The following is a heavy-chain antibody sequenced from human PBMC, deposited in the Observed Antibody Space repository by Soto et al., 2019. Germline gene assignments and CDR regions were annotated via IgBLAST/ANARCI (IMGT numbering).Heavy chain of an antibody. CDR3: ARGKGYCSSTSCLDAFDI. V-gene: IGHV4-59*01. J-gene: IGHJ3*02. CDR1: GGSISSYY. Sequence: QVQLQESGPGLVKPSETLSLTCTVSGGSISSYYWSWIRQPPGKGLEWIGHIYYSGSTNYNPSLKSRVTISVDTSKNQFSLKLSSVTAADTAVYYCARGKGYCSSTSCLDAFDIWGQGTMVTVSS. CDR2: IYYSGST. D-gene: IGHD2-2*01.